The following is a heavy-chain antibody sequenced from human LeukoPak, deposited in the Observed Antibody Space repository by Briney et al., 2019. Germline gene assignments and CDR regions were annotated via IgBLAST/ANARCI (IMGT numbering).Heavy chain of an antibody. CDR2: IYHSGST. V-gene: IGHV4-38-2*01. Sequence: PSETLSLTCAVSGYSISSGYYWGWNRQPPGKGLEWIGSIYHSGSTYYNPSLKSRVTISVDTSKNQFSLKLSSVTAADTAVYYCARGPYYGSGSIEYWGQGTLVTVSS. J-gene: IGHJ4*02. CDR1: GYSISSGYY. D-gene: IGHD3-10*01. CDR3: ARGPYYGSGSIEY.